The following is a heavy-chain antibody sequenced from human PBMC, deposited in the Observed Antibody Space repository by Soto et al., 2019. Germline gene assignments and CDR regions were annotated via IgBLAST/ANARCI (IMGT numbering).Heavy chain of an antibody. CDR3: ARSFGWYAIDS. V-gene: IGHV4-4*02. CDR2: ISHSGSV. D-gene: IGHD6-19*01. J-gene: IGHJ4*02. Sequence: QVLLQESGPGLVQPSGTLSLSCAVSGDSISTNYFWGWVRQPPGKGLEWVGDISHSGSVNYNPSLKRRVTISIDKSKNQFSLKLNSVTAADTAVYYCARSFGWYAIDSWGQGTLVIVSS. CDR1: GDSISTNYF.